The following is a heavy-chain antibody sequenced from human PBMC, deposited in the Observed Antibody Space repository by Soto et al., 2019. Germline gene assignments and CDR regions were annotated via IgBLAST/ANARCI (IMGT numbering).Heavy chain of an antibody. V-gene: IGHV4-30-2*01. CDR2: INHLETT. J-gene: IGHJ4*02. CDR3: ARGGGSDSFHY. D-gene: IGHD1-26*01. Sequence: PSETLSLTCTVSGASITYGGYSWSWIRQTPGKGLEWIGYINHLETTFYNPSFESRLTLSIDRAKNQFSLNLNSMSAADRAVYFCARGGGSDSFHYWGQGILVTVSS. CDR1: GASITYGGYS.